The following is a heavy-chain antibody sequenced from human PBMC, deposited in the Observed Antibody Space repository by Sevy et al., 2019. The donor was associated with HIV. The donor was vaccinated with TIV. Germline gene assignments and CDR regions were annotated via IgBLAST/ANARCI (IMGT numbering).Heavy chain of an antibody. V-gene: IGHV1-24*01. Sequence: ASVKVSCKVSGYTLTELSMHWVRQAPGKGLEWMGGFDPEDDETIYPQKFQGRVTMTEDTSTDTAYMELSSLRSEDTAMYYCATDAMTIRGSGYYYCIDYWGQGTLVTVSS. J-gene: IGHJ4*02. D-gene: IGHD3-22*01. CDR2: FDPEDDET. CDR3: ATDAMTIRGSGYYYCIDY. CDR1: GYTLTELS.